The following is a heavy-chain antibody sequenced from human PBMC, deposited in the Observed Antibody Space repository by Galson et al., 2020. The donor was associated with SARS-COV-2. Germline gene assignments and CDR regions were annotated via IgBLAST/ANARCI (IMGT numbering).Heavy chain of an antibody. V-gene: IGHV4-59*01. CDR2: IYYSGRT. CDR1: GGSISSYY. J-gene: IGHJ6*02. CDR3: ASLYGSGSYNYYYYGMDV. D-gene: IGHD3-10*01. Sequence: SETLSLTCTVSGGSISSYYWSWIRQPPGKGLEWIGYIYYSGRTNYNPSLKSRVTISVDTSKNQFSLKLSSVTAADTAVYYCASLYGSGSYNYYYYGMDVWGQGTTGTVSS.